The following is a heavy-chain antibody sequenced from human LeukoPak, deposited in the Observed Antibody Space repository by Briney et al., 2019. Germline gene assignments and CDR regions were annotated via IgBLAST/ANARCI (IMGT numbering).Heavy chain of an antibody. CDR2: ISAYNGNT. CDR3: ARGYSSGWFEGYYFDY. CDR1: GYTFTSYG. J-gene: IGHJ4*02. Sequence: GASVKVSCTASGYTFTSYGISWVRQAPGQGLEWMGWISAYNGNTNYAQKLQGRVTMTTDTSTSTAYMELRSLRSDDTAVYYCARGYSSGWFEGYYFDYWGQGTLVTVSS. D-gene: IGHD6-19*01. V-gene: IGHV1-18*01.